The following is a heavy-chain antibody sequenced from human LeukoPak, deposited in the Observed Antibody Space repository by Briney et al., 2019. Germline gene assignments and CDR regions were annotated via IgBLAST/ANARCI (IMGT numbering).Heavy chain of an antibody. D-gene: IGHD6-19*01. CDR2: ISWDSGSI. Sequence: GGSLRLSCAASGFTFDDYAMHWVRQAPGKGLEWVSGISWDSGSIGYAGSVKGRFTISRDNPKNSLYLQMNSLRAEDTALYYCAKSYSSSYWLIDYWGQGTLVTVSS. CDR3: AKSYSSSYWLIDY. J-gene: IGHJ4*02. CDR1: GFTFDDYA. V-gene: IGHV3-9*01.